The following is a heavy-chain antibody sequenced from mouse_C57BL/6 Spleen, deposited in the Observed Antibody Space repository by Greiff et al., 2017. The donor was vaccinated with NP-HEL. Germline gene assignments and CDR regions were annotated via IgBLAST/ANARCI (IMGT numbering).Heavy chain of an antibody. J-gene: IGHJ4*01. CDR1: GYTFTSYG. V-gene: IGHV1-81*01. D-gene: IGHD3-2*02. CDR3: ARASVLYYYAMDY. CDR2: IYPRSGNT. Sequence: VKLVESGAELARPGASVKLSCKASGYTFTSYGISWVKQRTGQGLEWIGEIYPRSGNTYYNEKFKGKATLTADKSSSTAYMELRSLTSEDSAVYFCARASVLYYYAMDYWGQGTSVTVSS.